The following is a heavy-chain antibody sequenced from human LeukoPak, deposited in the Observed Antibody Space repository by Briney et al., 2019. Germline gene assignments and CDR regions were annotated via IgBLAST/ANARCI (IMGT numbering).Heavy chain of an antibody. V-gene: IGHV4-39*07. D-gene: IGHD6-19*01. J-gene: IGHJ6*03. CDR1: GGSISSSSYY. CDR2: IYYSGST. CDR3: ARTSYSSGWYRNYYYYMDV. Sequence: SETLSLTCTVSGGSISSSSYYWGWIRQPPGKGLEWIGSIYYSGSTYYNPSLKSRVTISVDTSKNQFSLKLSSVTAADTAVYYCARTSYSSGWYRNYYYYMDVWGKGTTVTVSS.